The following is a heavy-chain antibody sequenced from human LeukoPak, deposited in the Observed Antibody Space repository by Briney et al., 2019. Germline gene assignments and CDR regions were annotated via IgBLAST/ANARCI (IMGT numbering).Heavy chain of an antibody. CDR2: MSIEGSKK. Sequence: GGSLRLSCAASGFIINAFAIHCVRQAPGKGLEGVAVMSIEGSKKNYEDSVKGRFTLSRENSTNTLYLQMNGLRAEDTAVYYSARDDFGFDPWGQGALVTVSS. V-gene: IGHV3-30-3*01. CDR1: GFIINAFA. D-gene: IGHD2-21*02. CDR3: ARDDFGFDP. J-gene: IGHJ5*02.